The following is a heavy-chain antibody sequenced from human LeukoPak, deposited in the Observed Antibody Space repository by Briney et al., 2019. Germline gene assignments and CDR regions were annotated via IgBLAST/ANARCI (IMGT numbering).Heavy chain of an antibody. CDR3: AREGGFEAYYYYGMDV. D-gene: IGHD5-12*01. Sequence: ASVKVSCKASGYTFTSYYMHWVRQAPGQGLEWMGIINPSGGSTSYAQKFQGRVTMTRDTSTSTVYMELSSLRSEDTAVYYCAREGGFEAYYYYGMDVWGQGTTVTVSS. J-gene: IGHJ6*02. CDR1: GYTFTSYY. V-gene: IGHV1-46*01. CDR2: INPSGGST.